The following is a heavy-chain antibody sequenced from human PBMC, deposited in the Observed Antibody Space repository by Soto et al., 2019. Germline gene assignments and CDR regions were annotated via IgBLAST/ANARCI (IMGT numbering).Heavy chain of an antibody. CDR2: ISYDGSNK. Sequence: GGSLRLSCAASGFTFSSYGMHWVRQAPGKGLEWVAVISYDGSNKYYADSVKGRFTISRDNSKNTLYLQMNSLRAEDTAVYYCAKDTLRFLEWQNEGFDYWGQGTLVTGSS. CDR1: GFTFSSYG. V-gene: IGHV3-30*18. CDR3: AKDTLRFLEWQNEGFDY. J-gene: IGHJ4*02. D-gene: IGHD3-3*01.